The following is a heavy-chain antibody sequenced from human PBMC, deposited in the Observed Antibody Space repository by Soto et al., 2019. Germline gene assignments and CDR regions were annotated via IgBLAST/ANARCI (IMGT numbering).Heavy chain of an antibody. V-gene: IGHV4-4*02. J-gene: IGHJ6*02. CDR3: ARVGYCSGGSCYPTYYGMDV. CDR1: GGSITSSNW. D-gene: IGHD2-15*01. CDR2: IYHSGST. Sequence: SETLSLTCAVSGGSITSSNWWRWVRQPPGKGLECIAEIYHSGSTNYNPSLKSRVTISVDKSKNQFTLKLSSVTAADTAVYYCARVGYCSGGSCYPTYYGMDVWGQGTTVTV.